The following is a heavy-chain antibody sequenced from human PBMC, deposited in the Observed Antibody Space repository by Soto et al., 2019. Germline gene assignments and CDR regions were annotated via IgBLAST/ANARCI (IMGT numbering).Heavy chain of an antibody. CDR2: ISGTGGST. J-gene: IGHJ3*02. V-gene: IGHV3-23*01. CDR1: GFTFNNYS. D-gene: IGHD7-27*01. Sequence: PGGSLIISCASYGFTFNNYSVNWVRQAPGKGLEWVSSISGTGGSTFYAGSAKGRFTISRDNSKNTLFLQMTSLRAEDTAVYYCGKGNSKWGTGDAFDIWGQGTMVT. CDR3: GKGNSKWGTGDAFDI.